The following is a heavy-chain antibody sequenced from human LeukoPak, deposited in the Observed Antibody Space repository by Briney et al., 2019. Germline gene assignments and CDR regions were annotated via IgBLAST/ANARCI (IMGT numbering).Heavy chain of an antibody. CDR2: INWNGDST. V-gene: IGHV3-20*04. D-gene: IGHD2-15*01. J-gene: IGHJ6*03. Sequence: GGSLRLSCAASGFTFDDYGMTWVRQAPGKGLEWVASINWNGDSTIYADSVKGRFTISRDNAKNTLYLQMNSLRAEDTAVYYCAKAPSLSGGSWRDRYYYYYMDVWGKGTTVTISS. CDR3: AKAPSLSGGSWRDRYYYYYMDV. CDR1: GFTFDDYG.